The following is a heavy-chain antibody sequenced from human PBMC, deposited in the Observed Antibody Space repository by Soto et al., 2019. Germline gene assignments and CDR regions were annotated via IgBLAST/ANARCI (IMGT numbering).Heavy chain of an antibody. CDR1: GLTFSSYA. J-gene: IGHJ4*02. V-gene: IGHV3-23*01. CDR2: ISGSGSST. Sequence: EVQLLESGGGLVQPGGSLRLSCAASGLTFSSYAMNWVRQAPGKGLEWVSAISGSGSSTYYADSVKGRFTISRDNSKNTLYLQINSLRAEDTAVYYCAKDKSILWFGERSYYFDYWVQGTLVTVSS. D-gene: IGHD3-10*01. CDR3: AKDKSILWFGERSYYFDY.